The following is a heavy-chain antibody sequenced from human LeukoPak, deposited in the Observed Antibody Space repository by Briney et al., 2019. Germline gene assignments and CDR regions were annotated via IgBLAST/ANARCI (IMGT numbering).Heavy chain of an antibody. Sequence: GGSLRLSCAASGFRFSDEPMNWVRQAPGKGLEWVAHIRSRSITISYADSVKGRFTISRDNAKNSLYLQMNSLTEEDTAAYYCARDTAFAFDIWGQGTMVTASS. D-gene: IGHD2-21*02. CDR3: ARDTAFAFDI. CDR1: GFRFSDEP. V-gene: IGHV3-48*02. J-gene: IGHJ3*02. CDR2: IRSRSITI.